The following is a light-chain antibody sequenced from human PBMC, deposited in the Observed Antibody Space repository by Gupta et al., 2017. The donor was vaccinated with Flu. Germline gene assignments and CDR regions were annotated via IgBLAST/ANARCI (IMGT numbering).Light chain of an antibody. CDR1: QSVSSDY. J-gene: IGKJ1*01. CDR3: QQECCLPRR. CDR2: QAS. V-gene: IGKV3-20*01. Sequence: GTLSLSPGERATLFCRASQSVSSDYLARHQQRPGQPPRLLVYQASNRATGIPATLSPSGSRTDFTLTIRILEPEDFAMYYCQQECCLPRRFGQGTKLEIK.